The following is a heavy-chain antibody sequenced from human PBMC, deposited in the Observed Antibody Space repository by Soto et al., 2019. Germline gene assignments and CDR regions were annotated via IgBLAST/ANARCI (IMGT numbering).Heavy chain of an antibody. CDR3: ARRRSYDFWSGFMDV. D-gene: IGHD3-3*01. V-gene: IGHV4-34*01. Sequence: PSETLSLTCAVYGGSFSGYYWSWIRQPPGKGLEWIGEINHSGSTNYNPSLKSRVTISVDTSKNQFSLKLSSVTAADTAVYYCARRRSYDFWSGFMDVWGKATTVSVSS. CDR1: GGSFSGYY. CDR2: INHSGST. J-gene: IGHJ6*03.